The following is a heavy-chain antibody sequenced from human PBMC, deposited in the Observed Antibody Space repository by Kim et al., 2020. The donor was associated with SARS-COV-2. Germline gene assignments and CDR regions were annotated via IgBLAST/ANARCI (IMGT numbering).Heavy chain of an antibody. D-gene: IGHD1-26*01. CDR2: IIPIFGTA. CDR3: ARDGELVGATPIGFLDY. Sequence: SVKVSCKASGGTFSSYAISRVRQAPGQGLEWRGGIIPIFGTANYAQKFQGRVTITADASTSTAYMELSSLRSEDTAVYYCARDGELVGATPIGFLDYWGQGTLVTVTS. V-gene: IGHV1-69*13. J-gene: IGHJ4*02. CDR1: GGTFSSYA.